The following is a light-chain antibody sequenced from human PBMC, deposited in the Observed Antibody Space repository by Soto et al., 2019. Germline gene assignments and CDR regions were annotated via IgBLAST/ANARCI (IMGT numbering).Light chain of an antibody. J-gene: IGLJ3*02. CDR1: SSDVGSYNL. V-gene: IGLV2-23*02. CDR2: EVS. Sequence: QSALPQPASVSGSPGQSITISCTGTSSDVGSYNLVSWYQQHPGIAPKLVIYEVSKRPSGVSNRFSGSKSGNMASLTISGLQAEDEADYYCCSYAGINTWLFGGGTKLTVL. CDR3: CSYAGINTWL.